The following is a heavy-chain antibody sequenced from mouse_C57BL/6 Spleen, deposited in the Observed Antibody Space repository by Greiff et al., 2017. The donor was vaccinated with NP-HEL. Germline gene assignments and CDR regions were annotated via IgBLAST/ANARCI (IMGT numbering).Heavy chain of an antibody. D-gene: IGHD1-1*01. CDR1: GFTFSSYG. J-gene: IGHJ1*03. CDR2: ISSGGSYT. CDR3: ARNDYYGSSYGYFDV. Sequence: EVKLVESGGDLVKPGGSLKLSCAASGFTFSSYGMSWVRQTPDKRLEWVATISSGGSYTYYPDSVKGRFTISRDNAKNTLYLQMSSLKSEDTAMYYCARNDYYGSSYGYFDVWGTGTTVTVSS. V-gene: IGHV5-6*01.